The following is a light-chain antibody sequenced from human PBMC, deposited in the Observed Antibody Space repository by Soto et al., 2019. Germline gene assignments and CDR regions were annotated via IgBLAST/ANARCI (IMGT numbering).Light chain of an antibody. CDR3: QNYDGAPLT. CDR2: AAF. CDR1: RDIGNY. V-gene: IGKV1-27*01. Sequence: DIQMIQSPSSLSASVGDRVTITCRATRDIGNYLAWYQQKPGKVPELLICAAFTLQSRVPSRFSGSGSGTNFTLTISSLQPEDAATYYCQNYDGAPLTFGGGTKVEIK. J-gene: IGKJ4*01.